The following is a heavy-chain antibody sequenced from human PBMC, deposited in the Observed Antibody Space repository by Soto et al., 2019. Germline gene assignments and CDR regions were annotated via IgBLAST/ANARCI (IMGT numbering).Heavy chain of an antibody. J-gene: IGHJ3*02. Sequence: PSETLSLTCAVSGGSISSGGYSWSWIRQPPGKGLEWIGYIYHSGSTYYNPSLKSRVTISVDRSKNQFSLKLSSVTAADTAVYYCARDCSSTSCHDAFDIWGQGTMVTVSS. CDR2: IYHSGST. V-gene: IGHV4-30-2*01. D-gene: IGHD2-2*01. CDR3: ARDCSSTSCHDAFDI. CDR1: GGSISSGGYS.